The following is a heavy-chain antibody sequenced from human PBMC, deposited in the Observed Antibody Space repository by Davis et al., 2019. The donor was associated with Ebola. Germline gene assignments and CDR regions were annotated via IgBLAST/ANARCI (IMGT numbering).Heavy chain of an antibody. J-gene: IGHJ4*02. V-gene: IGHV3-23*01. CDR2: ISGSGGST. CDR3: AKDGSGWHPLYFDY. CDR1: GFTFSNYV. Sequence: PGGSLRLSCAASGFTFSNYVMNWVRQAPGKGLEWVPGISGSGGSTYYADSVKGRFTISRDNSKKTLYLQMNSLRAGDTAVYYCAKDGSGWHPLYFDYWGQGTLLTVSS. D-gene: IGHD6-19*01.